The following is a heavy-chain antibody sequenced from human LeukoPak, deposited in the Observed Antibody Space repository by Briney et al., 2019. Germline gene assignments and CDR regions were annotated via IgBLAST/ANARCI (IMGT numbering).Heavy chain of an antibody. J-gene: IGHJ4*02. CDR1: GDTFSSHS. CDR3: ARVPYYDSSGYFPEDY. CDR2: IIPILDVT. V-gene: IGHV1-69*10. D-gene: IGHD3-22*01. Sequence: SVKVSCKASGDTFSSHSMNWVRQAPGQGLEWMGGIIPILDVTNYAQKFQGRVTITADKSTSTAYMELSSLRSEDTAVYYCARVPYYDSSGYFPEDYWGQGTLVTVSS.